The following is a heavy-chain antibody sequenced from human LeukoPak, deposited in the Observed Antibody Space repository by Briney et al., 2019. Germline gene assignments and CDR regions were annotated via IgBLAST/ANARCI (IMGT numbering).Heavy chain of an antibody. Sequence: ASVKVSCKASGGTFSSYAINWVRQAPGQGLEWMGGIIPVFGTSNYAQKFQGRVTITADESTSTAYMELSSLRSEDTAVYYCARAGLVVPAATDYYYYMDVWGKGTTVTISS. CDR2: IIPVFGTS. CDR3: ARAGLVVPAATDYYYYMDV. J-gene: IGHJ6*03. D-gene: IGHD2-2*01. V-gene: IGHV1-69*13. CDR1: GGTFSSYA.